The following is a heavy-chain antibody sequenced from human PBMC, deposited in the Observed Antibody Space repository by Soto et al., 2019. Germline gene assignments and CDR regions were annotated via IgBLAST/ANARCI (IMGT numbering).Heavy chain of an antibody. D-gene: IGHD3-22*01. Sequence: GASVKVSCKASGDTFTSYAMHWVRQAPGQGLEWMGWISAYNGNTNYAQKLQGRVTMTTDTSTSTAYMELRSLRSDDTAVYYCARDYYDSSGYYPGYFDYWGQGTLVTVS. CDR3: ARDYYDSSGYYPGYFDY. CDR2: ISAYNGNT. V-gene: IGHV1-18*01. CDR1: GDTFTSYA. J-gene: IGHJ4*02.